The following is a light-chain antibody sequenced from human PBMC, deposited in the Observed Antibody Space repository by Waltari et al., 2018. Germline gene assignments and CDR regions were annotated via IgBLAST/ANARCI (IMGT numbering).Light chain of an antibody. Sequence: DVQLTQSPSSLSASVGDRVTITCRASQHISTYLAWYQQRPGQAPKPLIFGSSTLQSGVTSRFSGSGSGTDFTLTISSLQPEDFVTYYCQHTNNYPVTFGQGTRLE. CDR3: QHTNNYPVT. J-gene: IGKJ5*01. CDR2: GSS. CDR1: QHISTY. V-gene: IGKV1-9*01.